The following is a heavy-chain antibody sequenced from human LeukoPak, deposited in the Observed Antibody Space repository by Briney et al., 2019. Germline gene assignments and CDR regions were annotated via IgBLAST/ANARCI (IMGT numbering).Heavy chain of an antibody. D-gene: IGHD6-19*01. CDR1: GYTFTSYA. Sequence: GASVKVSWKASGYTFTSYAMHWVRQAPGQRLEWMGWINAGNGNTKYSQKFQGRVTITRDTSASTAYMELSSLRSEDTAVYYCARSSAGYSSGWSYWGQGTLVTVSS. CDR2: INAGNGNT. CDR3: ARSSAGYSSGWSY. V-gene: IGHV1-3*01. J-gene: IGHJ4*02.